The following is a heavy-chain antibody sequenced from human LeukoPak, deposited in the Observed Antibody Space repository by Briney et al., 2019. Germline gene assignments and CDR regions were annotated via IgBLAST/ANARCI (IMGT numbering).Heavy chain of an antibody. V-gene: IGHV3-7*01. CDR2: INLDGSRK. J-gene: IGHJ4*02. Sequence: PGGSLRLSCAASGFTFSNYWMTWVRQATGKGLEWVANINLDGSRKYFVDSVKGRFSISRDNAANSLFLQMDSLRAEDTAVYYCAREDQFQRFCRVDSWGQGTLVTVSS. CDR1: GFTFSNYW. CDR3: AREDQFQRFCRVDS. D-gene: IGHD2-2*01.